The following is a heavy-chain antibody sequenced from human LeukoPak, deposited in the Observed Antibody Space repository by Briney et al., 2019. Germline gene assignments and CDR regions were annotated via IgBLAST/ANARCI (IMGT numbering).Heavy chain of an antibody. CDR3: ARDDAGYTSGWCNY. V-gene: IGHV1-2*02. J-gene: IGHJ4*02. CDR1: GYTFTDYY. CDR2: INPHSGGT. Sequence: ASVKVSCKASGYTFTDYYIHWVRQAPGQGLEWMGWINPHSGGTNYAQKFQGRVTMTRDTSISTAYMELSSLRSDDTAVYYCARDDAGYTSGWCNYWGQGTLVTVSS. D-gene: IGHD6-19*01.